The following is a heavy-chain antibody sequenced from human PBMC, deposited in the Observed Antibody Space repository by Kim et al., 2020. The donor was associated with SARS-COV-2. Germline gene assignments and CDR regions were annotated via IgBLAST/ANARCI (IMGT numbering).Heavy chain of an antibody. V-gene: IGHV3-30*01. Sequence: GRFTISRDNSKNTLYLQMNSLRAEDTAVYYCASPTRKDYYDSSGYPGGDYWGQGTLVTVSS. J-gene: IGHJ4*02. CDR3: ASPTRKDYYDSSGYPGGDY. D-gene: IGHD3-22*01.